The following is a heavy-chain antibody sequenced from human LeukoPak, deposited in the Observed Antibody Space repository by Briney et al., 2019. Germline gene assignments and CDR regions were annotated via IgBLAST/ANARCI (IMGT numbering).Heavy chain of an antibody. CDR1: GFTFSSYA. CDR2: ISGSGSNT. CDR3: ARDVYCSGGSCPRAYYYYYMDV. V-gene: IGHV3-23*01. Sequence: GGSLRLSCAASGFTFSSYAMSWVRQAPGKGLEWVSSISGSGSNTHYADSVKGRFTISRDNSKNTLYLQMNSLRAEDTAVYYCARDVYCSGGSCPRAYYYYYMDVWGKGTTVTVSS. J-gene: IGHJ6*03. D-gene: IGHD2-15*01.